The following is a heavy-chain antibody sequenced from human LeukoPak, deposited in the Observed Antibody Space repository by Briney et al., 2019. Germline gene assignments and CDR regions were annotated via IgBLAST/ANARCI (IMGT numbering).Heavy chain of an antibody. CDR3: AKDYYDSSGPLSYFDY. J-gene: IGHJ4*02. Sequence: GGSLRLSCAASGFTFNSYGMHWVRQAPGKGLEWVAVISYDGSNKYHADSVKGRFTISRDNSKNTLYLQMNSLRAEDTAVYYCAKDYYDSSGPLSYFDYWGQGTLVTVSS. CDR1: GFTFNSYG. V-gene: IGHV3-30*18. CDR2: ISYDGSNK. D-gene: IGHD3-22*01.